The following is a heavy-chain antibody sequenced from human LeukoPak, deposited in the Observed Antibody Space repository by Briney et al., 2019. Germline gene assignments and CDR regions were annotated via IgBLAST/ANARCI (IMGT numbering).Heavy chain of an antibody. CDR3: ARDETYDYESNGYLDF. CDR1: GFTFSSYA. D-gene: IGHD3-22*01. Sequence: GGSLRLSCVASGFTFSSYAMSWFRQAPGRGLEWVSAIDGSGGSTYYADSVKGRFTISRDNSKNTLYLQMHSLRAEDTAIYYCARDETYDYESNGYLDFWGQGTVVTVSS. V-gene: IGHV3-23*01. J-gene: IGHJ4*02. CDR2: IDGSGGST.